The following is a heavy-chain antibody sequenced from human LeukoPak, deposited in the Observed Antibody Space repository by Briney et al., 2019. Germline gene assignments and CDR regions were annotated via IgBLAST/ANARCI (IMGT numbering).Heavy chain of an antibody. CDR1: GGTFSSYA. V-gene: IGHV1-69*05. Sequence: SVKVSCKASGGTFSSYAISWVRQAPGQGLEWMGGIIPIFGTANYAQKFQGRVTITTDESTSTAYMELSSLRSEDTAVYYCARGGWLDCSSTSCLPRDVWGKGTTVTVSS. CDR3: ARGGWLDCSSTSCLPRDV. J-gene: IGHJ6*04. CDR2: IIPIFGTA. D-gene: IGHD2-2*01.